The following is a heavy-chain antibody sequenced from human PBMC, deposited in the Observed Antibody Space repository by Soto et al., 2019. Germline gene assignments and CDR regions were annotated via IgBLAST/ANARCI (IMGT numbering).Heavy chain of an antibody. J-gene: IGHJ4*02. CDR1: GFTFSSYG. D-gene: IGHD2-15*01. CDR2: ISYDGSNK. V-gene: IGHV3-30*18. Sequence: QVQLVESGGGVVQPGRSLRLSCAASGFTFSSYGMHWVRQAPGKGLEWVAVISYDGSNKYYADSVKGRFTISRDNSKNTLYLQMNSLRAEDTAVYYCAKMVGGTTSTDYWGQGTLVTVSS. CDR3: AKMVGGTTSTDY.